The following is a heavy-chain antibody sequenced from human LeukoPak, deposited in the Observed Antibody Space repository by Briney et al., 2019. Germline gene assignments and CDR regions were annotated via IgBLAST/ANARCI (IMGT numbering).Heavy chain of an antibody. J-gene: IGHJ5*02. D-gene: IGHD3-9*01. Sequence: PSETLSLTCTVSGGSISSGSYYWSWIRQPPGKGLEWIGEINHSGSTNYNPSLKSRVTISVDTSKNQFSLKLSSVTAADTAVYYCATHLTDILTGYYPNWFDPWGQGTLVTVSS. CDR3: ATHLTDILTGYYPNWFDP. CDR1: GGSISSGSYY. V-gene: IGHV4-39*01. CDR2: INHSGST.